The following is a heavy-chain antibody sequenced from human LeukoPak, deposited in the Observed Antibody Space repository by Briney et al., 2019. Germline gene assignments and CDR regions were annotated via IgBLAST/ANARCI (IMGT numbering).Heavy chain of an antibody. CDR2: ISSSSSYI. J-gene: IGHJ4*02. CDR3: ARSMTTVTTGGY. Sequence: GGSLRLSCAASGFTFSSYSMNWVRQAPGKGLEWVSSISSSSSYIYYADSVKGRFTISRDNAKNSLYLQMNSLRAEDTAVYYCARSMTTVTTGGYWGQGTLVTVSS. D-gene: IGHD4-17*01. V-gene: IGHV3-21*01. CDR1: GFTFSSYS.